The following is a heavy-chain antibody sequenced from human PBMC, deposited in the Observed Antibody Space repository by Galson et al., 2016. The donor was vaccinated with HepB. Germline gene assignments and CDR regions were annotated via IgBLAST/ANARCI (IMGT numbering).Heavy chain of an antibody. Sequence: SLRLSCAASGFTVSSNYMSWVRQAPGKGLEWVSVIYSDGRTYYADSVKGRFTISRDNSKNTLSLQMNSLRAEDTAVYYCARDPAGLGYCANGVCYSNFYYGLDVWGQGTTVTVSS. CDR3: ARDPAGLGYCANGVCYSNFYYGLDV. CDR1: GFTVSSNY. V-gene: IGHV3-66*01. J-gene: IGHJ6*02. CDR2: IYSDGRT. D-gene: IGHD2-8*01.